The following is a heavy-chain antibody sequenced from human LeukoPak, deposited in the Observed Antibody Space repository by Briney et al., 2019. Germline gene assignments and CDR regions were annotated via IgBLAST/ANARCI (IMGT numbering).Heavy chain of an antibody. J-gene: IGHJ6*02. Sequence: SETLSLTCTVSGGSISSGGYYWSWIRQHPGKGLEWIGYIYYSGSTYYNPSLKSRVTISVDTSKNQFSLKLSSVTAADTAVYYCASPYRVGGSYSYYGMDVWGQGTTVTVSS. CDR2: IYYSGST. CDR1: GGSISSGGYY. CDR3: ASPYRVGGSYSYYGMDV. D-gene: IGHD3-16*01. V-gene: IGHV4-31*03.